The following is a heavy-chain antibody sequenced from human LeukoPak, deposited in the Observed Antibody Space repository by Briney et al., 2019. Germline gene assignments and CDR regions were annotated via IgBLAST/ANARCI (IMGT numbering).Heavy chain of an antibody. Sequence: PSETLSLTCTVSGGSISSSSYYWGWIRQPPGKGLEWIGEIYHSGSTNYNPSLKSRVTISVDKSKNQFSLKVSSVTAADTAVYYCARGTRGYSAYGDYWGQGTLVTVSS. CDR1: GGSISSSSYY. CDR3: ARGTRGYSAYGDY. CDR2: IYHSGST. J-gene: IGHJ4*02. D-gene: IGHD5-12*01. V-gene: IGHV4-39*07.